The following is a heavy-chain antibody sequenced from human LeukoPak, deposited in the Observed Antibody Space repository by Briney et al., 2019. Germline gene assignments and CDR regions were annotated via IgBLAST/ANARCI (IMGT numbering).Heavy chain of an antibody. CDR3: AKEYSSGGAFDI. CDR1: GFTFSTYG. V-gene: IGHV3-30*18. J-gene: IGHJ3*02. D-gene: IGHD6-19*01. Sequence: GGSLRLSCAASGFTFSTYGMHWVRQAPGKGLEWVEVISYDGSYISYADSVKGRFTISRDNSKNTLYLQMNSLRPEDTAVYYCAKEYSSGGAFDIWGQGTMVTVSS. CDR2: ISYDGSYI.